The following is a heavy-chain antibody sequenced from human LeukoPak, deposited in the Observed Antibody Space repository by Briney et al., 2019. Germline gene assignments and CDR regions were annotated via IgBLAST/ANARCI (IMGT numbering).Heavy chain of an antibody. V-gene: IGHV4-34*01. CDR2: INHRGST. D-gene: IGHD1-26*01. Sequence: SETLSLTCAVYGGSFSGYYWSWIRQPPGKGLEWIGEINHRGSTNYNLSLKSRVTISVDTSKNQFSLELSSVTAADTAVYYCARGGRIVGATPVLDYWGQGTLVTVSS. CDR3: ARGGRIVGATPVLDY. J-gene: IGHJ4*02. CDR1: GGSFSGYY.